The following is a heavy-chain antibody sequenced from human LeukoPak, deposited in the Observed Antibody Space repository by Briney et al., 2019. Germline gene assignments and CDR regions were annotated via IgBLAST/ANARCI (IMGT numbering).Heavy chain of an antibody. Sequence: GGSLRLSSAASGFTFNSYGMHCVRQAPGKGLEWVAVISYDGSNEYFADSVKGRFTISRDNYKNTLFLQMNSLRAEDTAMYYCAKNRSTYAYIPSRDYFDYWGQGTLVTVSS. V-gene: IGHV3-30*18. CDR3: AKNRSTYAYIPSRDYFDY. D-gene: IGHD3-16*01. CDR2: ISYDGSNE. CDR1: GFTFNSYG. J-gene: IGHJ4*02.